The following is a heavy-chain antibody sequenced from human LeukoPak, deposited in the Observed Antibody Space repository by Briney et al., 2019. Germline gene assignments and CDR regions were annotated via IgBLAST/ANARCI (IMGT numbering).Heavy chain of an antibody. Sequence: GGSLRLSCAASGFTFSSYEMNWVRQAPGKGLEWVSYISSSGSTIYADSVKGRFTISRDNAKNSLSLQMNSLRAEDTAVYYCARPADHYYYGMDVWGQGTTVTVSS. CDR1: GFTFSSYE. V-gene: IGHV3-48*03. J-gene: IGHJ6*02. CDR2: ISSSGSTI. CDR3: ARPADHYYYGMDV.